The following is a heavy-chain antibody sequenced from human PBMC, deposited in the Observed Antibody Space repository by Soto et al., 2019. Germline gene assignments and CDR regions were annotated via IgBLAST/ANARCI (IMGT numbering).Heavy chain of an antibody. CDR3: ARTSGSYAFDY. Sequence: SETLSLTCTVSGGSISSSSYYWGWIRQPPGKGLEWIGSIYYSGSTYYNPSLKSRVTISVDTSKNQFSLKLSSVTAADTAVYYCARTSGSYAFDYWGQGTLVTVSS. J-gene: IGHJ4*02. CDR2: IYYSGST. CDR1: GGSISSSSYY. V-gene: IGHV4-39*01. D-gene: IGHD1-26*01.